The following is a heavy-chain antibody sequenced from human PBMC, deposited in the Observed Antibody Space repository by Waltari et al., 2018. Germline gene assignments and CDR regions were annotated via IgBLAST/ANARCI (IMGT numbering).Heavy chain of an antibody. D-gene: IGHD1-26*01. CDR3: ASARYSGTYYNDY. J-gene: IGHJ4*02. CDR1: GFTFSSFW. V-gene: IGHV3-74*01. Sequence: EVQLVESGGGLVQPGGSLRLSCAASGFTFSSFWMHWVRQAPGKGLVWVSRINSDGSSTSYADSVKGRCTISRDNAKNTLYLQMNSLRAEDTAVYYCASARYSGTYYNDYWGQGMLVTVSP. CDR2: INSDGSST.